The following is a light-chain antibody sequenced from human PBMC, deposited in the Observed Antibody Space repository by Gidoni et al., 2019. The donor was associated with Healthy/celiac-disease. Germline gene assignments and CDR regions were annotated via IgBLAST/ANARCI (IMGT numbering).Light chain of an antibody. CDR2: GAS. J-gene: IGKJ1*01. CDR1: QSVSSSY. V-gene: IGKV3-20*01. CDR3: QQYGSSPPT. Sequence: EIVLTQSPGTLSLSQGERATLYCRASQSVSSSYLAWYQQKPGQAPRLLIYGASSRATCIPDRFSGSGSGTDFTLTISRLEPEDFAVYYCQQYGSSPPTFGQGTKVEIK.